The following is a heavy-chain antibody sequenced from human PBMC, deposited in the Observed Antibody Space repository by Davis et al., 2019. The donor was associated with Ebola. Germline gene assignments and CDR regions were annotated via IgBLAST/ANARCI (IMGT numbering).Heavy chain of an antibody. V-gene: IGHV3-30*03. CDR3: ARVGSLKGIDY. J-gene: IGHJ4*02. D-gene: IGHD2/OR15-2a*01. CDR2: ISYDGSNK. CDR1: GFTFSSYS. Sequence: GGSLRLSCAASGFTFSSYSMNWVRQAPGKGLEWVAVISYDGSNKYYADSVKGRFTISRDNSKNTLYLQMNSLRAEDTAVYYCARVGSLKGIDYWGQGTLVTVSS.